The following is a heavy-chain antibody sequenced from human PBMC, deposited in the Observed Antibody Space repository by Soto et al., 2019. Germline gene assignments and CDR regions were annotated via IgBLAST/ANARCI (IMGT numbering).Heavy chain of an antibody. V-gene: IGHV3-7*04. J-gene: IGHJ5*02. CDR1: VFTFSKFW. D-gene: IGHD2-21*01. CDR2: IKEDGSQK. CDR3: ARVLLSSGSGPCGFDT. Sequence: GSLRLSCAASVFTFSKFWMSWDRQAPGMGLELVVNIKEDGSQKHYVDSVKDRLTISRDNAKNSLYLQMXSISADVTAVYYGARVLLSSGSGPCGFDTGGQGSLVNASS.